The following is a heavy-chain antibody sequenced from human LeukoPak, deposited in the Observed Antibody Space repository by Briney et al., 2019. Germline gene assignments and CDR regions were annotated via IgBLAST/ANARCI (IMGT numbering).Heavy chain of an antibody. CDR3: ARAAFYGDYVYFWYFDL. CDR1: GFSFSSYA. J-gene: IGHJ2*01. CDR2: ISSSGSTI. Sequence: GGSLRLSCAASGFSFSSYAMSWVRQAPGKGLEWVSYISSSGSTIYYADSVKGRFTISRDNAKNSLYLQMNSLRAEDTAVYYCARAAFYGDYVYFWYFDLWGRGTLVTVSS. D-gene: IGHD4-17*01. V-gene: IGHV3-48*04.